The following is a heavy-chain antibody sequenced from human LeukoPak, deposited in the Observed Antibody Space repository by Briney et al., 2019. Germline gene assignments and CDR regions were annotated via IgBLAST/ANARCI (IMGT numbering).Heavy chain of an antibody. CDR1: GFTFSSHW. V-gene: IGHV3-74*01. CDR3: AREVGDYYDSSGSFGY. Sequence: QSGGSLRLSCAASGFTFSSHWMHWVRQGPGKGLVWVSRINSDGSRTIYADSVKGRFTISRDSAKNTLYLQMNSLRAEDTAVYYCAREVGDYYDSSGSFGYWGQGTLVTVSS. CDR2: INSDGSRT. J-gene: IGHJ4*02. D-gene: IGHD3-22*01.